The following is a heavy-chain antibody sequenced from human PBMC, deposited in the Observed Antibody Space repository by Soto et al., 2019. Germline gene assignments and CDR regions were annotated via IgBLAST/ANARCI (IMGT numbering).Heavy chain of an antibody. J-gene: IGHJ4*02. CDR2: IGAYNGNT. D-gene: IGHD3-3*01. V-gene: IGHV1-18*01. CDR3: ARDYDFWSGYYLRFDY. CDR1: GYTFTSYG. Sequence: GASVKVSCKASGYTFTSYGISWVRQAPGQGLEWMGWIGAYNGNTNYAQKLQGRVTMTTDTSTSTAYMELRSLRSDDTAVYYCARDYDFWSGYYLRFDYWGQGTLVTVSS.